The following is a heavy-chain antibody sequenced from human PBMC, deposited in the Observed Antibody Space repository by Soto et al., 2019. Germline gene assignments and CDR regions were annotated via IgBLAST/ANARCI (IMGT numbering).Heavy chain of an antibody. Sequence: GGSLRLSCAASGFTFDDYAMHWVRQAPGKGLEWVSGISWNSGSIGYADSVKGRFTISRDNAKNSLYLQMNSLRAEDTAWYYCAKVVRRFLEGGGAFDIWGQGTMVTVSS. J-gene: IGHJ3*02. V-gene: IGHV3-9*01. CDR3: AKVVRRFLEGGGAFDI. CDR2: ISWNSGSI. D-gene: IGHD3-3*01. CDR1: GFTFDDYA.